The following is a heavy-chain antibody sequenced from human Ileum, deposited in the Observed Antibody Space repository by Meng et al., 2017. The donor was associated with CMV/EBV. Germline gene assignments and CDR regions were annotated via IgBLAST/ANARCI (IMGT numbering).Heavy chain of an antibody. J-gene: IGHJ2*01. CDR2: VHFGGSG. V-gene: IGHV4-34*01. D-gene: IGHD3-16*01. CDR3: ARQGKPHVWGYFDL. Sequence: CAAHGASFTDYFWTWFRQTRGKGLEWIGEVHFGGSGSYNPSLRSRLTISMDTSKNQFSLNLNSVTAADTAVYYCARQGKPHVWGYFDLWGRGTLVTVSS. CDR1: GASFTDYF.